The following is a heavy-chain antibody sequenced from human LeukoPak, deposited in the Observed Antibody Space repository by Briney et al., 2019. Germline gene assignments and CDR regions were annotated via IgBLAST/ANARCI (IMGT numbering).Heavy chain of an antibody. CDR3: TVRERLDY. Sequence: GGSLRLSCAASGFTFSDYYMDWVRQGPGKGLEWVGRSRNKANTYTTEYAASVKGRFAISRDESKNSLYLQMNSLKTEDTAVYYCTVRERLDYWGQGTLVTVSS. D-gene: IGHD1-26*01. V-gene: IGHV3-72*01. CDR2: SRNKANTYTT. CDR1: GFTFSDYY. J-gene: IGHJ4*02.